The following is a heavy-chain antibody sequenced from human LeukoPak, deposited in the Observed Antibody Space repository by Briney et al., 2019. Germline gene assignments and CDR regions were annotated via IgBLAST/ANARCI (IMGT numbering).Heavy chain of an antibody. V-gene: IGHV3-11*04. D-gene: IGHD5-24*01. CDR1: GFTFSDYF. J-gene: IGHJ4*02. Sequence: GGSLRLSCAASGFTFSDYFMNWIRQAPGKGLEWISYISSRGTTIYYVDSVKGRFTISRDNAKNSLYLQMNTLRAEDTAVYYCAIDDGYTDYWGQGTLVTVSS. CDR2: ISSRGTTI. CDR3: AIDDGYTDY.